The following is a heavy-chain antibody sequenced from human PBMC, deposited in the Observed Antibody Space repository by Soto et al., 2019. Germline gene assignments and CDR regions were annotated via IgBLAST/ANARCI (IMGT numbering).Heavy chain of an antibody. V-gene: IGHV1-69*06. Sequence: SVKVSCKASGGTLSSYAISWVRQAPGQGLEWMGGIIPIFGTANYAQKFQGRVTITADKSTSTAYMELSSLRSEDTAVYYCARGNVVVPAANPDDWFDPWGQGTLVTVS. J-gene: IGHJ5*02. CDR3: ARGNVVVPAANPDDWFDP. CDR1: GGTLSSYA. D-gene: IGHD2-2*01. CDR2: IIPIFGTA.